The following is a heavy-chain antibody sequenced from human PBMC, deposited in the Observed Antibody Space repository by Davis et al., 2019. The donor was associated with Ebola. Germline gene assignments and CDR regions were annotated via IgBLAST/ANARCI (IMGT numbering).Heavy chain of an antibody. D-gene: IGHD4-17*01. J-gene: IGHJ6*02. CDR3: AAKGDAVTYGMDV. CDR2: IIPIFGTA. Sequence: AASVKVSCKASGGTFSSYAISWVRQAPGQGLEWMGGIIPIFGTANYARKFQGRVTITADESTSTAYMELSSLRSEDTAVYYCAAKGDAVTYGMDVWGQGTTVTVSS. CDR1: GGTFSSYA. V-gene: IGHV1-69*13.